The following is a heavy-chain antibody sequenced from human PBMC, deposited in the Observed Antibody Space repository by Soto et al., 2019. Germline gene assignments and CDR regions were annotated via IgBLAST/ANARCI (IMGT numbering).Heavy chain of an antibody. CDR1: GFSLRDYY. Sequence: PGGSLRLSCAASGFSLRDYYMTWIRQAPGKGLELVSYVNPGGDVTNYIESVNGRFTISRDDAKNSLYLHMNSLRAEDTAVYYCTRDPRITDFWGQGTLVTVSS. CDR3: TRDPRITDF. CDR2: VNPGGDVT. V-gene: IGHV3-11*01. J-gene: IGHJ4*02. D-gene: IGHD3-16*01.